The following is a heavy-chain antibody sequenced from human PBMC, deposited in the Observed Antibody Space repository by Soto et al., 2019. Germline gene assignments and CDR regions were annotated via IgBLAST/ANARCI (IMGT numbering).Heavy chain of an antibody. CDR2: IIPIFGTP. J-gene: IGHJ4*02. Sequence: QVLLVQSGAEVKKPGASGKVSCKASGGTFNSYAFSWVRQAPGQGLEWMGGIIPIFGTPNYAQKFQGRVKITADESTSTAYMELSGLRSDDTAVYYCEPRSEDGYNFDFDCWGQGTLVTVSS. V-gene: IGHV1-69*12. D-gene: IGHD5-12*01. CDR3: EPRSEDGYNFDFDC. CDR1: GGTFNSYA.